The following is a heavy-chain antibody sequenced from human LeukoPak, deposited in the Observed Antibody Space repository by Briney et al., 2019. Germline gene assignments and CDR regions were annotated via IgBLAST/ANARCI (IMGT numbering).Heavy chain of an antibody. Sequence: PGGSLRLSCAASGFTFSSYGMHWVRQAPGKGLEWVAVISYDGSNKYYADSVKGRFTISRDNSKNTLYLQMNSLRAEDTAVYYCAKDGVTGIAAVVYYYYYGMDVWGQGTTVTVSS. CDR1: GFTFSSYG. D-gene: IGHD6-13*01. V-gene: IGHV3-30*18. CDR3: AKDGVTGIAAVVYYYYYGMDV. J-gene: IGHJ6*02. CDR2: ISYDGSNK.